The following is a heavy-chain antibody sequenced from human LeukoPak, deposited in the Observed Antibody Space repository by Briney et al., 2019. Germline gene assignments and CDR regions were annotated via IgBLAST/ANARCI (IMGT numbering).Heavy chain of an antibody. Sequence: GGSLRLSCAASGFTLSDYYMSWIRQAPGKGLEWVSYSSSGTTIYYADSVKGRFAISRDNAKNSLYLQMNSLRAEDTAVYYCARRRDFIDYWGQGTLVTVSS. CDR2: SSSGTTI. V-gene: IGHV3-11*01. CDR1: GFTLSDYY. J-gene: IGHJ4*02. D-gene: IGHD3/OR15-3a*01. CDR3: ARRRDFIDY.